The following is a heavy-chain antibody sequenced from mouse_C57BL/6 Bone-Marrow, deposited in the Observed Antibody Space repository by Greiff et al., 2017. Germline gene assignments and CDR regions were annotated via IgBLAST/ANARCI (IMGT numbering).Heavy chain of an antibody. CDR1: GFTFSSYA. CDR3: TGWLLQGAD. D-gene: IGHD2-3*01. CDR2: ISSGGDYI. Sequence: EVMLVESGEGLVKPGGSLKLSCAASGFTFSSYAMSCVRQTPEKRLEWVAYISSGGDYIYYADTVKGRFTISRDNARNTLYLQMSSLTSEDTAMYYCTGWLLQGADWGKGTLVTVSA. J-gene: IGHJ3*01. V-gene: IGHV5-9-1*02.